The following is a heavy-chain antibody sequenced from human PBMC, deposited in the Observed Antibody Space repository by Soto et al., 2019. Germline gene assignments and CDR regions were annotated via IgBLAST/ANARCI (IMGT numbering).Heavy chain of an antibody. J-gene: IGHJ6*02. CDR2: MNPNSGNT. CDR1: GYTFTSYD. Sequence: ASVKVSCKASGYTFTSYDINWVRQATGQGLEWMGWMNPNSGNTGYAQKFQGRVTMTRNTSISTAYMELSSLRSEDTAVYYCAGGGIAYCGGDCYSNDAYYYYGMDVWGQGTTVTVS. CDR3: AGGGIAYCGGDCYSNDAYYYYGMDV. D-gene: IGHD2-21*02. V-gene: IGHV1-8*01.